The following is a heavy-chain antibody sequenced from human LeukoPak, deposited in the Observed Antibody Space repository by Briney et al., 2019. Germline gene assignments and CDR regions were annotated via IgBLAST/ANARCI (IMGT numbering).Heavy chain of an antibody. D-gene: IGHD3-16*01. CDR2: INHSGST. J-gene: IGHJ4*02. Sequence: SETLSLTCAVYGGSFSGYYWSWIRQPPGKGLEWIGEINHSGSTNYNPSLKSRVTISVDTSKNQFSLKLSSVTAADTAVYYCARGGYVWHFDYWGQGTLVTVSS. CDR3: ARGGYVWHFDY. V-gene: IGHV4-34*01. CDR1: GGSFSGYY.